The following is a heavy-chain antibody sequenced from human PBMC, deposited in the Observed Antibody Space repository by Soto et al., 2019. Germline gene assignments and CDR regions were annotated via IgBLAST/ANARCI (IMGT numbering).Heavy chain of an antibody. D-gene: IGHD1-26*01. V-gene: IGHV3-7*01. CDR2: IRQDGSDK. J-gene: IGHJ6*03. CDR3: AREGTQGRYMDV. CDR1: RFTLSSYW. Sequence: EVQLVESGGGLVQPGGSLRLSCAASRFTLSSYWMSWVRQAPGKGLEWVANIRQDGSDKYYVASVKGRFTISRDNAKNSLYLQMNTLRPEDTALYYCAREGTQGRYMDVWGKGTTVTVSS.